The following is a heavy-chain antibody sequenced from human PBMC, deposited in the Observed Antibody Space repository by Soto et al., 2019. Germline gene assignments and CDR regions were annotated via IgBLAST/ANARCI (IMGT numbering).Heavy chain of an antibody. CDR3: ARVGTVLDY. V-gene: IGHV3-30*03. CDR1: GFTLRSYG. CDR2: ISYDGSNK. J-gene: IGHJ4*02. Sequence: GAPRHSRAAPGFTLRSYGMHWFRQAPGKGLEWVAVISYDGSNKYYADSVKGRFTISRDNSKNTLYLQMNSLRAEDTAVYYCARVGTVLDYWGQGTLVTVSS. D-gene: IGHD4-17*01.